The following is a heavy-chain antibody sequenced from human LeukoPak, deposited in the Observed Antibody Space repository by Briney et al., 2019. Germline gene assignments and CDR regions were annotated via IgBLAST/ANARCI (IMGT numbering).Heavy chain of an antibody. CDR3: ARSALAAAGTGPMDV. D-gene: IGHD6-13*01. CDR2: ISSSSST. Sequence: GGSLRLSCAASGFTFSSYSMSWVRQAPGKGLEWVSSISSSSSTNYADSVKGRFTISRDNAKNSLYLQMNSLRAEDTTVYYCARSALAAAGTGPMDVWGKGTTVTVSS. V-gene: IGHV3-21*01. CDR1: GFTFSSYS. J-gene: IGHJ6*03.